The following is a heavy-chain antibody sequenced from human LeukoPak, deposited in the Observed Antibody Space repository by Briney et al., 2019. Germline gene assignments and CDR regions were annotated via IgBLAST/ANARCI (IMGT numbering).Heavy chain of an antibody. CDR2: IIPIFGTA. CDR3: ASGRYGRGAFDI. CDR1: GGTFSSYA. D-gene: IGHD5-18*01. V-gene: IGHV1-69*06. Sequence: GASVKVSCKASGGTFSSYAISWVRQAPGQGLEWMGGIIPIFGTANYAQKFQGRVTITADKSTSTAYMELSSLRSEDTAVYYCASGRYGRGAFDIWGQGTMVTVSS. J-gene: IGHJ3*02.